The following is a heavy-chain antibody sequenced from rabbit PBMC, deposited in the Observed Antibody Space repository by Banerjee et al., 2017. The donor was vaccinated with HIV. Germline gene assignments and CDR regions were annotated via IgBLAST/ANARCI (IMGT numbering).Heavy chain of an antibody. CDR1: GIDFSSGYD. V-gene: IGHV1S45*01. CDR3: ARDFDTGDDYGDYDL. J-gene: IGHJ4*01. CDR2: INAGRSGTT. Sequence: QQQLEESGGGLVKPGGTLTLTCKASGIDFSSGYDMCWVRQAPGKGLEWIACINAGRSGTTWYASWAKGRFTISKTSSTTVTLQMTSLTAADTATYFCARDFDTGDDYGDYDLWGQGTLVTDS. D-gene: IGHD2-1*01.